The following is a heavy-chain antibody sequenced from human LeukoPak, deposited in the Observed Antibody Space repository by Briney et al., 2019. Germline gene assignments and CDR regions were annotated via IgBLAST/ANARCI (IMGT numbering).Heavy chain of an antibody. Sequence: SETLSLTRAVYGGSFSGYYWSWIRQPPGKGLEWIGEINHSGSTNYNPSLKSRVTISVDTSKNQFSLKLSSVTAADTAVYYCARGPQSLGRKRGGAFDTWGQGTMVTISS. CDR1: GGSFSGYY. V-gene: IGHV4-34*01. J-gene: IGHJ3*02. D-gene: IGHD6-19*01. CDR3: ARGPQSLGRKRGGAFDT. CDR2: INHSGST.